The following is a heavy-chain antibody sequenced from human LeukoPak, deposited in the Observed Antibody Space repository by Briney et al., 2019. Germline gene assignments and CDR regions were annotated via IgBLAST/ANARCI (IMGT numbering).Heavy chain of an antibody. CDR3: AKRTSDSSSWYNYYHYGMDV. V-gene: IGHV3-23*01. CDR2: ISGSGGST. J-gene: IGHJ6*02. D-gene: IGHD6-13*01. Sequence: PGGSLRLSCAASGFTFSSYAMSWVRQAPGKGLEWVSAISGSGGSTYYADSVKGRFTISRDNSKNTLYLQMNSLRAEDTAVYYCAKRTSDSSSWYNYYHYGMDVWGQGTTVTVSS. CDR1: GFTFSSYA.